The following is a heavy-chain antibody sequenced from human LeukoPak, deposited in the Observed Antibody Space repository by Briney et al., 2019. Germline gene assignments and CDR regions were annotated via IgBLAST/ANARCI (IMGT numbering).Heavy chain of an antibody. CDR1: GGSISSGDYY. D-gene: IGHD3-3*01. CDR3: ARAILTPSGYVWHFDL. V-gene: IGHV4-31*03. Sequence: PSETLPLTCTASGGSISSGDYYWSWIRQHPGKGLEWIGYIYYSGSAYYNPSLRSRATISVDTYKSQFSLKLSSVTAADTAVYYCARAILTPSGYVWHFDLWGRGTLVTVSS. J-gene: IGHJ2*01. CDR2: IYYSGSA.